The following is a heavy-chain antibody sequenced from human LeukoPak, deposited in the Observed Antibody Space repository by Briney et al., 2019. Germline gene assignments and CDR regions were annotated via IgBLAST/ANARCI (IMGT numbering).Heavy chain of an antibody. V-gene: IGHV3-23*01. J-gene: IGHJ4*02. D-gene: IGHD3-22*01. CDR2: ISGSGEST. CDR1: GFTFSSYA. Sequence: PGGSLRLSCAVSGFTFSSYAMSWVRQAPGKGLEWVSAISGSGESTYDADFVKGRFTISRDNSKNTVYLQMNSLRADDTATYYCAREGDDSSGPHFGYWGQGTLVTVSS. CDR3: AREGDDSSGPHFGY.